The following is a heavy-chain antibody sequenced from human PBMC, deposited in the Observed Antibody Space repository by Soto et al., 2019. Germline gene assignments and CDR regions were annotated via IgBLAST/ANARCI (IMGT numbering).Heavy chain of an antibody. J-gene: IGHJ3*02. CDR2: IIGSGGST. CDR3: AKVRQWEPTPACDAFDI. Sequence: EVQLLESGGGLVQPGGSLRLSCAASGFTFSSYAMSWVRQAPGKGLEWVSAIIGSGGSTYYADSVKGRFTISRDNSKNTLYLQMNSLRAEDTAVYYCAKVRQWEPTPACDAFDIWGQGTMVTVSS. V-gene: IGHV3-23*01. D-gene: IGHD1-26*01. CDR1: GFTFSSYA.